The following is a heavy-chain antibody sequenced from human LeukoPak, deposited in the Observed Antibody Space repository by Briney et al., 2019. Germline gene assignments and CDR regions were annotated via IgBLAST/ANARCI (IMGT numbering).Heavy chain of an antibody. CDR2: IIPIFGTA. CDR1: GGTFSSYA. CDR3: ARVAAAGTWFFDY. V-gene: IGHV1-69*06. J-gene: IGHJ4*02. D-gene: IGHD6-13*01. Sequence: ASVKVSCKASGGTFSSYAISWVRQAPGQGLEWMGGIIPIFGTANYAQKFQGRVTITADKSTSTAYMELSSLRSEDTAVYYCARVAAAGTWFFDYWGQGTLVTVSS.